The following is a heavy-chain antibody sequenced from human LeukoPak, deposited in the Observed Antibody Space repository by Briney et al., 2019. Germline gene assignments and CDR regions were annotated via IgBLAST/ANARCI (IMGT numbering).Heavy chain of an antibody. D-gene: IGHD1-26*01. J-gene: IGHJ4*02. CDR2: INDRSSFI. CDR1: GFKFSSYS. V-gene: IGHV3-21*01. Sequence: GGSLRPSCAASGFKFSSYSRNWVRQAPGKGLEWISSINDRSSFIFYADSVKGRFTISRDNADNSLSLHMSSLRAEDTAVYYWARARNHHPPTASRGSYFPAAASVWGQGPLVTVSS. CDR3: ARARNHHPPTASRGSYFPAAASV.